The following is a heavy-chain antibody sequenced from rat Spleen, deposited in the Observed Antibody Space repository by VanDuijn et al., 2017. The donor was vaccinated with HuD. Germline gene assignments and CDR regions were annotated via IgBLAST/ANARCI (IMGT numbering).Heavy chain of an antibody. Sequence: EVQLVESGGGLVQPGRSMKLSCAASGFTFSNYDMAWVRQAPTKGLEWVASISYDGSSTYYRDSVKGRFTISRDNAKSTLYPQMDNLRSEDTATYYCTTDRGGYWGQGVMVTVSS. J-gene: IGHJ2*01. D-gene: IGHD1-11*01. CDR1: GFTFSNYD. CDR2: ISYDGSST. V-gene: IGHV5-20*01. CDR3: TTDRGGY.